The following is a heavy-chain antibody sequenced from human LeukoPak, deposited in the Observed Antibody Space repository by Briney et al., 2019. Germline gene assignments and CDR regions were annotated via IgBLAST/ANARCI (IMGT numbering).Heavy chain of an antibody. D-gene: IGHD3-10*01. CDR2: IHITEST. CDR1: SGSIINYC. Sequence: SETLSLTCTVSSGSIINYCWSWVRQSPGKGLEWIGRIHITESTNYNPSLKSRVTLSQDTSKSQISLRLRSVTAADTAVYYCARDHIGLIPDYWGQGILVSVSS. CDR3: ARDHIGLIPDY. V-gene: IGHV4-4*07. J-gene: IGHJ4*02.